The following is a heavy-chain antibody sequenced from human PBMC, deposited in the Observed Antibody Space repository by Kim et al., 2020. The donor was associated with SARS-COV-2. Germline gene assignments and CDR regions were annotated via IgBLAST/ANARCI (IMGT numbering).Heavy chain of an antibody. V-gene: IGHV5-10-1*01. Sequence: GESLKISCKGSGYSFTSYWISWVRQMPGKGLEWMGRIDPSDSYTNYSPSFQGHVTISADKSISTAYLQWSSLKASDTAMYYCARHFSNDSSGYYYMYYFDYWGQGTLVTVSS. D-gene: IGHD3-22*01. CDR1: GYSFTSYW. CDR2: IDPSDSYT. J-gene: IGHJ4*02. CDR3: ARHFSNDSSGYYYMYYFDY.